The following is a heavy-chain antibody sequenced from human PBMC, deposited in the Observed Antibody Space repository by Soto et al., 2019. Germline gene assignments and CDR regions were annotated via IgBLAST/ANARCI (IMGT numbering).Heavy chain of an antibody. CDR1: GYTFTSYA. D-gene: IGHD3-10*01. V-gene: IGHV1-3*01. CDR3: ATGLFSPGFHYYYYYGMDV. Sequence: QVQLVQSGAEVKKPGASVKVSCKASGYTFTSYAMHWVRQAPGQRLEWMGRINAGNGNTKYSQKFQGRVTITWDTSASTAYMELSSLRSEDTAVYYCATGLFSPGFHYYYYYGMDVWGQGTSVTVSS. J-gene: IGHJ6*02. CDR2: INAGNGNT.